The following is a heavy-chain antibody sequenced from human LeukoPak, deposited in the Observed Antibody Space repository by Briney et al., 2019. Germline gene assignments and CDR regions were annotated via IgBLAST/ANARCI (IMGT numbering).Heavy chain of an antibody. D-gene: IGHD1-26*01. CDR1: GGSISSSNW. CDR3: VRDQSGSSYRHAFDL. V-gene: IGHV4-4*02. Sequence: PSGTLSLTCAVSGGSISSSNWWSWVRQPPGKGLEWIGEIYHSGSTNYNPSLKSRVTISVDKSKNQFSLKLNSVTAADTAVYYCVRDQSGSSYRHAFDLWGQGTMVTVSS. J-gene: IGHJ3*01. CDR2: IYHSGST.